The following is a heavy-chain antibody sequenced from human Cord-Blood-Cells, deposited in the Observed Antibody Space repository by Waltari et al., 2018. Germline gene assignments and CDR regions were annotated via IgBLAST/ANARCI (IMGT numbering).Heavy chain of an antibody. Sequence: EVQLVQSGAEVKKPGESLKISCKGSGYSFTSYWIGWVRQMPGKGLEWMGIIYPGDSDTRTSRSYKGKVPTSADRSISTAYRSGSSRKASTPAMNYVAKHLYSSGFDSGAKGPLVTVSS. CDR2: IYPGDSDT. CDR3: AKHLYSSGFDS. J-gene: IGHJ4*02. V-gene: IGHV5-51*01. D-gene: IGHD6-19*01. CDR1: GYSFTSYW.